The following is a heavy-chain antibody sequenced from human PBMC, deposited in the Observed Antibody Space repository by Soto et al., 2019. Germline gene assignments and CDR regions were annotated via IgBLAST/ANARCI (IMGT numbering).Heavy chain of an antibody. Sequence: GESLKISCKGSGYSFTSYWIGWVRQMPGKGLEWMGIIYPGDSDTRYSPSFQGQVTISADKSIGTAYLQWSSLKASDTAMYYCARFLWGSGSYSSGDYWGQGTLVTVSS. V-gene: IGHV5-51*01. CDR2: IYPGDSDT. D-gene: IGHD3-10*01. J-gene: IGHJ4*02. CDR3: ARFLWGSGSYSSGDY. CDR1: GYSFTSYW.